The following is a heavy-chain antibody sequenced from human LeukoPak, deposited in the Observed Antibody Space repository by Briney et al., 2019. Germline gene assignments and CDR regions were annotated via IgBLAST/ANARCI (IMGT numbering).Heavy chain of an antibody. V-gene: IGHV3-7*03. Sequence: VGSLRLSCAASGLTFTSYWMRWVRQAPGKGLEWVANIKQDGSEKYYVDSVKGRFTISRDNAKNSLYLQMNSLRAEDTAIYYCARGGYSRDYWGQGTLVTVSS. J-gene: IGHJ4*02. CDR3: ARGGYSRDY. CDR2: IKQDGSEK. CDR1: GLTFTSYW. D-gene: IGHD6-13*01.